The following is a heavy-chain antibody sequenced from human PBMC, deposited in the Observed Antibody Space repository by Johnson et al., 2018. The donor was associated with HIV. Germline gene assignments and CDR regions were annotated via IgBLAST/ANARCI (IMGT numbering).Heavy chain of an antibody. V-gene: IGHV3-30*19. CDR3: AKAWEMALGAFDI. D-gene: IGHD5-24*01. CDR1: GFTFSSYG. CDR2: ISYDGSNK. Sequence: VQLVESGGGVVPPGRSLRLSCAASGFTFSSYGMHWVRQAPGKGLEWVSVISYDGSNKYYADSVKCRFTISRDNSKNTLYLLMNSLRAEDTAVYYCAKAWEMALGAFDIWGQGTMVTVSS. J-gene: IGHJ3*02.